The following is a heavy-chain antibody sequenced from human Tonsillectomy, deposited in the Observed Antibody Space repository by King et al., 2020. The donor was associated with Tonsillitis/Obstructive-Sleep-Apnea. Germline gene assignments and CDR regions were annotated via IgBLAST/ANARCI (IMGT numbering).Heavy chain of an antibody. D-gene: IGHD3-3*01. CDR2: IGTAGHT. J-gene: IGHJ2*01. V-gene: IGHV3-13*01. CDR3: ARAISSDLDL. Sequence: VQLVESGGGLVQPGGSLRLSCIASGFTFSNYDMHWVRQATGKGLEWVSVIGTAGHTYYPGSVKGRFTISRENAKNSLYLQMNSLRAGDTAVYYCARAISSDLDLWGRGTLVTVSS. CDR1: GFTFSNYD.